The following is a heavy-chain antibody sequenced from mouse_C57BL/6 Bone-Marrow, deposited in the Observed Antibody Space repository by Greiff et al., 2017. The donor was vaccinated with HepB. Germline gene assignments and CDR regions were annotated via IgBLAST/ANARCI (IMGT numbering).Heavy chain of an antibody. D-gene: IGHD1-1*01. CDR1: GFTFSDFY. CDR2: SRNKANDYTT. J-gene: IGHJ4*01. Sequence: EVQVVDSGGGLVQSGRSLRLSCATSGFTFSDFYMEWVRQAPGKGLEWIAASRNKANDYTTEYSASVKGRFIVSRDTSQSILYLQMNALRAEDTAIYYCARDLLLGDYWGQGTSVTVSS. CDR3: ARDLLLGDY. V-gene: IGHV7-1*01.